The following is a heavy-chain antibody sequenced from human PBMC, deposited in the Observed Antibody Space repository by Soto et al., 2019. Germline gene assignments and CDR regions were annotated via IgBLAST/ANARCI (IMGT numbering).Heavy chain of an antibody. Sequence: GESLKISCKGSGYSFTSYWIGWVRQMPGKGLEWMGIIYPGDSDTRYSPSFQGQVTISADKSISTAYLQWSSLKASDTAMYYCARHGIAAPFSYYGMDVWGQGTTVTVSS. CDR2: IYPGDSDT. CDR1: GYSFTSYW. V-gene: IGHV5-51*01. D-gene: IGHD6-13*01. CDR3: ARHGIAAPFSYYGMDV. J-gene: IGHJ6*02.